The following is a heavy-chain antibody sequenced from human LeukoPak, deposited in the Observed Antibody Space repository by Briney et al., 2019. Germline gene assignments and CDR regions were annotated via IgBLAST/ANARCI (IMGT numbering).Heavy chain of an antibody. Sequence: GGSLRLSCAASGFTFSTYAISWVRQAPGKGLEWVSAISGSGGSTYYADSVKGRFTISRDNSKNTLYLQMNSLRAEDTAVYYCAKEGLRGWCFDYWGQGTLVAVSS. D-gene: IGHD6-19*01. CDR3: AKEGLRGWCFDY. J-gene: IGHJ4*02. CDR2: ISGSGGST. V-gene: IGHV3-23*01. CDR1: GFTFSTYA.